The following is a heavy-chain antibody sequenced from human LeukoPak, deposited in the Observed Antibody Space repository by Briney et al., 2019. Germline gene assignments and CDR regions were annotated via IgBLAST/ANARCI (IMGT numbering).Heavy chain of an antibody. Sequence: PGGSLRLSCAASGVTFSGYSMNWVRQAPGKGLEWVSAITATSLHIYYADSVKGRFTISRDNSKNTVSLHMNSLRAEDSAIYRCARAYDKAYDYWGQGTLVTVSS. CDR2: ITATSLHI. CDR3: ARAYDKAYDY. J-gene: IGHJ4*02. D-gene: IGHD2-21*01. V-gene: IGHV3-21*04. CDR1: GVTFSGYS.